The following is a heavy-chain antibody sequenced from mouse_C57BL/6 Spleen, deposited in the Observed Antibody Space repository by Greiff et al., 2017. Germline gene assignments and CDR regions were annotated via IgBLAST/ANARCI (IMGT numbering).Heavy chain of an antibody. CDR1: GFTFSDYY. J-gene: IGHJ4*01. D-gene: IGHD6-2*01. V-gene: IGHV5-16*01. CDR2: INYDGSST. Sequence: EVMLVEPEGGLVQPGSSMKLSCTASGFTFSDYYMAWVRQVPEKGLEWVANINYDGSSTYYLDSLKSRFIISIDNAKNILYLQMSSLKSEDTATYYCARDLLRAMDYWGQGASVTVST. CDR3: ARDLLRAMDY.